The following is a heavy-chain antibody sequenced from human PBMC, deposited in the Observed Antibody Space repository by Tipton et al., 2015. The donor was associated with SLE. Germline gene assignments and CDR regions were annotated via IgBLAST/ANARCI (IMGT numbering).Heavy chain of an antibody. J-gene: IGHJ6*03. CDR1: GFTFNDYA. V-gene: IGHV3-23*01. Sequence: GSLRLSCSTSGFTFNDYAISWVRQAPGKGLEWVSTISGSGDHTYYAASVRGRFTISRDTSQKTVYVQMNSLRPEDTAIYYCARQNGFRSYYYYMGVWGKGTTVTVSS. D-gene: IGHD3-16*02. CDR3: ARQNGFRSYYYYMGV. CDR2: ISGSGDHT.